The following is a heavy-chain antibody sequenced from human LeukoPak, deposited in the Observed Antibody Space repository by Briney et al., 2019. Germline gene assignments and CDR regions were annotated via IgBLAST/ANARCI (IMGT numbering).Heavy chain of an antibody. Sequence: ASVKVSCKASGYTFTSYGISWVRQAPGQGLEWMGWISAYNGNTNYAQKLQGRVTMTRDTSTSTVYMELSSLRSEDTAVYYCARDGKTYYDILTGETWFAPGGRDPWSPSP. CDR1: GYTFTSYG. V-gene: IGHV1-18*01. CDR2: ISAYNGNT. J-gene: IGHJ5*02. CDR3: ARDGKTYYDILTGETWFAP. D-gene: IGHD3-9*01.